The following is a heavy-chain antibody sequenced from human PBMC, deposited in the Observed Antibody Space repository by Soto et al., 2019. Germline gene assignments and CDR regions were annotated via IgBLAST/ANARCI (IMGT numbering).Heavy chain of an antibody. CDR3: ARPRASGSYYMGVAYDYYMDV. D-gene: IGHD3-10*01. CDR2: ISSSGSTI. Sequence: QVQLVESGGGLVKPGGSLRLSCAASGFTFSDYYMSWIRQAPGKGLEWVSYISSSGSTIYYADSVKGRFTISSHIAKNLRYRQLGSLRAEDAAVYYCARPRASGSYYMGVAYDYYMDVWGKGTTVTVSS. V-gene: IGHV3-11*01. J-gene: IGHJ6*03. CDR1: GFTFSDYY.